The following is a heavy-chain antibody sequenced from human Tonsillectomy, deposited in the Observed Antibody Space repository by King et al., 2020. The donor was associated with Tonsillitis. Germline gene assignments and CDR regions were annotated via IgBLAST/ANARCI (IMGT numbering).Heavy chain of an antibody. Sequence: VQLVESGGGLVKPGGSLRLSCAASGFTFSSYNMIWVRQAPGKGLEWVSSITSSSYIYYTDSLKGRFTISRDNAKNSLYLQMNSLRAEDTAVYYWAREGGMGGSFDYWGQGTLVTVSS. CDR3: AREGGMGGSFDY. D-gene: IGHD3-16*01. V-gene: IGHV3-21*01. CDR2: ITSSSYI. CDR1: GFTFSSYN. J-gene: IGHJ4*02.